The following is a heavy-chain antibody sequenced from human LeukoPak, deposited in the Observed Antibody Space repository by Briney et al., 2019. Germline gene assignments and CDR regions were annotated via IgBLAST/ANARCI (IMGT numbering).Heavy chain of an antibody. Sequence: GGSLRLSCVASGITFSTYSMTWVRQRPGKGLEWVASIYNSGTKIFYADSVKGRFTIPRDNSNNVLFLQMDSLRAEDSATYYCAKDIVPDSGWDLDYWGRGTLVTVSS. CDR3: AKDIVPDSGWDLDY. CDR2: IYNSGTKI. V-gene: IGHV3-23*05. J-gene: IGHJ4*02. D-gene: IGHD6-19*01. CDR1: GITFSTYS.